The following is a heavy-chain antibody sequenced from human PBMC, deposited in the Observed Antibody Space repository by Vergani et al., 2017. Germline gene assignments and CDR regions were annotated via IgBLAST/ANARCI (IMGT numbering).Heavy chain of an antibody. Sequence: QVQLVQSGAEVKKPGASVKVSCKASGYTFTGYYMHWVRQAPGQGLEWMGWINPNSGGTNYAQKFQGRVTMTRDTSISTAYMELSRLRSDDTAVYYCARDLRRYYYDSSGYNVDYWGQGTLVTVSS. CDR1: GYTFTGYY. V-gene: IGHV1-2*02. CDR2: INPNSGGT. J-gene: IGHJ4*02. D-gene: IGHD3-22*01. CDR3: ARDLRRYYYDSSGYNVDY.